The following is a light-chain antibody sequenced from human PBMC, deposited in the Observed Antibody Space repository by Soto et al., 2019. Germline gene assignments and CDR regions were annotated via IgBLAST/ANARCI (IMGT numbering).Light chain of an antibody. Sequence: EIVLTQSPGTLSLSPGERATLSCRASQSVSSSYLAWYQQKPGQAPRLLIYGASSRATGIPDRFSGSGSGTDFTLTISRLEPEDFAVYYCQRYGGLFGQGTKVDIK. J-gene: IGKJ1*01. V-gene: IGKV3-20*01. CDR3: QRYGGL. CDR2: GAS. CDR1: QSVSSSY.